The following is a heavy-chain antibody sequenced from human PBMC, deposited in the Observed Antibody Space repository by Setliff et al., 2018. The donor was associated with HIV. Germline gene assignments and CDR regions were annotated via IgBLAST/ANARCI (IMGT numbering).Heavy chain of an antibody. CDR3: ARGSYYGSGSNDAFDI. Sequence: GASVKVSCKASGYTFTSYAMNWVRQAPGQGLEWMGWINTNTGNPTYAQGFTGRFVFSLDTSVSTAYLQIGSLKAEDTAAYYCARGSYYGSGSNDAFDIWGQGTMVTVSS. J-gene: IGHJ3*02. CDR1: GYTFTSYA. CDR2: INTNTGNP. V-gene: IGHV7-4-1*01. D-gene: IGHD3-10*01.